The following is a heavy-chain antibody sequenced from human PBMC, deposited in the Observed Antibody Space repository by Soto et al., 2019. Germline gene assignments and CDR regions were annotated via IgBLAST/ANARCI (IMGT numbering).Heavy chain of an antibody. Sequence: QVQLVESGGGVVQPGRSLRLSCAASGFTFSSYGMHWVRQAPGKGLEWVAVISYDGSNKYYADSVKGRFTISRDNSKNTLYLQMNSLRAEDTVVYYCAKDYYYDSSGYYNYYYYYGMDVWGQGTTVTVSS. CDR3: AKDYYYDSSGYYNYYYYYGMDV. CDR2: ISYDGSNK. CDR1: GFTFSSYG. V-gene: IGHV3-30*18. J-gene: IGHJ6*02. D-gene: IGHD3-22*01.